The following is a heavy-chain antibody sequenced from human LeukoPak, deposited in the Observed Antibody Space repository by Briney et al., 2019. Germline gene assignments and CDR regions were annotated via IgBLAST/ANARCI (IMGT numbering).Heavy chain of an antibody. V-gene: IGHV1-18*01. D-gene: IGHD6-19*01. J-gene: IGHJ4*02. CDR2: ISACNGNT. CDR1: GYTFTSYG. CDR3: ARVHDSDWYFDY. Sequence: ASVKVSCKASGYTFTSYGISWVRQAPGQGLEWMGWISACNGNTNYAQKLQGRVTMTTDTSTSTAYMELRSLRSDDTAVYYCARVHDSDWYFDYWGQGTLVTVSS.